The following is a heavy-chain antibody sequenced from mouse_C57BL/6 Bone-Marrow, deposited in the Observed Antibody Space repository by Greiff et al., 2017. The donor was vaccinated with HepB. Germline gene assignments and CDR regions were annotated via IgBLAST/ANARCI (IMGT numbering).Heavy chain of an antibody. J-gene: IGHJ2*01. CDR3: ARDYYGSGDFDY. Sequence: QVQLQQSGAELVRPGTSVKVSCKASGYAFTNYLIEWVKQRPGQGLEWIGVINPGSGGTNYNEKFKGKATLTADKSSSTAYMQLSSLTSEDSAVYFCARDYYGSGDFDYWGQGTTLTVSS. CDR2: INPGSGGT. D-gene: IGHD1-1*01. CDR1: GYAFTNYL. V-gene: IGHV1-54*01.